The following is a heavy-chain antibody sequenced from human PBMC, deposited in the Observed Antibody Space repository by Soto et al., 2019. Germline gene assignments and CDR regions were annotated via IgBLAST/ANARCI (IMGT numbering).Heavy chain of an antibody. CDR3: AREPYQLLFGADQYYYYYGMDV. J-gene: IGHJ6*02. V-gene: IGHV3-21*01. CDR2: ISSSSSYI. Sequence: GGSLRLSCAASGFTFSSYSMNWVRQAPGKGLEWVSSISSSSSYIYYADSVKGRFTISRDNAKNSLYLQMNSLRAEDTAVYYCAREPYQLLFGADQYYYYYGMDVWGQGTTVTVSS. CDR1: GFTFSSYS. D-gene: IGHD2-2*01.